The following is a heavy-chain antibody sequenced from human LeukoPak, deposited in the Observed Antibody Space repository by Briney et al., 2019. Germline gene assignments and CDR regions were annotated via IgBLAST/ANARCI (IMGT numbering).Heavy chain of an antibody. D-gene: IGHD3-10*01. Sequence: GGSLRLSCAASGFTFIDYAMSWVRQAPGKGLEWVSSIYSSSSYIYYADSVKGRFTISRDNAKSSLYLQMNSLRAEDTAVYYCARAWLTGGSYYAMDVWGQGTTVTVSS. CDR1: GFTFIDYA. J-gene: IGHJ6*02. CDR3: ARAWLTGGSYYAMDV. V-gene: IGHV3-21*01. CDR2: IYSSSSYI.